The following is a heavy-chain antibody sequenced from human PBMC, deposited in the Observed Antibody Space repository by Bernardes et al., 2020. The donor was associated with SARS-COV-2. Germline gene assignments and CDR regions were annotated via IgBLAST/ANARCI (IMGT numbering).Heavy chain of an antibody. Sequence: ASVKVSCKASGYTFTAYYMHWLRQAPGQAIEWMGWISLQDGVTNYAQKFLDWVVLTRDTSVTTAYTELRSLKSGDTAIYYCARDMAGSQGRTFDAWGQGTVVTVSS. CDR2: ISLQDGVT. V-gene: IGHV1-2*04. CDR1: GYTFTAYY. D-gene: IGHD3-10*01. J-gene: IGHJ3*01. CDR3: ARDMAGSQGRTFDA.